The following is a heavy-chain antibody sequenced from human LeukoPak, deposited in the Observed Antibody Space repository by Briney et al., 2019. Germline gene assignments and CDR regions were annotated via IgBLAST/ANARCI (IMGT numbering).Heavy chain of an antibody. D-gene: IGHD1-26*01. V-gene: IGHV4-4*02. CDR2: IYHSGST. CDR3: ASSPSGSSP. J-gene: IGHJ5*02. CDR1: GGSISSNW. Sequence: SETLSLTCTVSGGSISSNWWSWVRQPPGKGLEWIGEIYHSGSTNYNPSLKSRVTISVDKSKNQFSLKLSSVTAADTAVYYCASSPSGSSPWGQGTLVTVSS.